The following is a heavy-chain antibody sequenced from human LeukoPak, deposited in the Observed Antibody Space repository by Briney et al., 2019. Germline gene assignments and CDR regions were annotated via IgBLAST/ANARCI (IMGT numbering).Heavy chain of an antibody. CDR2: MSPNSVEK. Sequence: ASVKVSCKASGYTFSDYYMHWVRQAPAQGLEWMGWMSPNSVEKVYAQKFQGRVTITRDTSISTAYMELSRLRSDDTAVYYCARKRGVGVDRNAFDIWGQGTMVTVSS. CDR3: ARKRGVGVDRNAFDI. D-gene: IGHD3-3*01. V-gene: IGHV1-2*02. CDR1: GYTFSDYY. J-gene: IGHJ3*02.